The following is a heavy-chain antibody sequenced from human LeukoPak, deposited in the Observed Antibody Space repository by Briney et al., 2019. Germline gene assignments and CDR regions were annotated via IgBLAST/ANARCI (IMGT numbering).Heavy chain of an antibody. CDR3: ARGRRLRLLWFGEPDSWFDP. CDR1: GYTFTSYA. J-gene: IGHJ5*02. D-gene: IGHD3-10*01. Sequence: ASVKVSCKASGYTFTSYAMHWVRQAPGQRLEWMGWINAGNGNTKYSQKFQGRVTITRDTSASTAYMELSSLRSEDTAVYYCARGRRLRLLWFGEPDSWFDPWGQGTLVTVSS. V-gene: IGHV1-3*01. CDR2: INAGNGNT.